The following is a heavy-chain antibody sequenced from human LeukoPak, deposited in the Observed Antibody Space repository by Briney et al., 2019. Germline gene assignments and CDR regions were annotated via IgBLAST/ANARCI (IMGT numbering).Heavy chain of an antibody. CDR1: GFTFSSYA. V-gene: IGHV3-30-3*01. CDR3: ATSYTTSWYGISGY. D-gene: IGHD6-13*01. CDR2: ISSDGSII. J-gene: IGHJ4*02. Sequence: PGGSLRLSCEASGFTFSSYAMHWVRQVPGKGLEWVAVISSDGSIIYYANSVKGRFTISRDNSKNTLFLQMNSLRPEDTAPYYCATSYTTSWYGISGYWGQGTLVTVSS.